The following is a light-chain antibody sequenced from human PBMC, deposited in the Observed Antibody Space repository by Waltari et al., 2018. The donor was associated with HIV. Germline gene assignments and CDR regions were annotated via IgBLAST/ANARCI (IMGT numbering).Light chain of an antibody. Sequence: DIVMTQSPDPLPVSLGERATIRCTSSRNVLSSGTTRNYLAWYQQKSGQPPKVLIYWASTRESVVPARFSGSGSETDFTLTISSLQAEDVAVYYCEKDVTTPPTFGQGTKVEL. CDR2: WAS. CDR3: EKDVTTPPT. CDR1: RNVLSSGTTRNY. V-gene: IGKV4-1*01. J-gene: IGKJ1*01.